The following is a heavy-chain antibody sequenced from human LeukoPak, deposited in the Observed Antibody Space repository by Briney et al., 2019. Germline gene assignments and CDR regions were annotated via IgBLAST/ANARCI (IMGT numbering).Heavy chain of an antibody. V-gene: IGHV3-30-3*01. D-gene: IGHD4-17*01. CDR1: GFTFSNYA. Sequence: GGPLRLPCATSGFTFSNYAMHWVRHARAKGLEWVAVISYDGSNKYYADSLKGQFTISRDNSKNTLYLQMNSLRAEDTAVYYCARDDYGDYGLLDYWGQGTLVTVSS. CDR3: ARDDYGDYGLLDY. J-gene: IGHJ4*02. CDR2: ISYDGSNK.